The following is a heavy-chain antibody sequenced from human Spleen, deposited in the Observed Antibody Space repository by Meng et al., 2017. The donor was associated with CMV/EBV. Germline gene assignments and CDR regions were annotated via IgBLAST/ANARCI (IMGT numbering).Heavy chain of an antibody. J-gene: IGHJ4*02. CDR2: ISSDSRTI. D-gene: IGHD3-9*01. CDR1: GFTLSSYS. CDR3: AKERAYDIDS. Sequence: GESLKISCAASGFTLSSYSMNWVRQAPGKGLEWISYISSDSRTIYYTDSVKGRFTISRDNAENSLYLQMNSLRAEDTAVYYCAKERAYDIDSWGQGILVTVSS. V-gene: IGHV3-48*04.